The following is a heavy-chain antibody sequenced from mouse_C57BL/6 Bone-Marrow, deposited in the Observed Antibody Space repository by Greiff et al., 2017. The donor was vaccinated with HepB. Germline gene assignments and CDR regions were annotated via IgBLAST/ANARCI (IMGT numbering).Heavy chain of an antibody. CDR1: GYAFSSSW. CDR3: ARRSGGDY. J-gene: IGHJ2*01. CDR2: IYPGDGDT. V-gene: IGHV1-82*01. Sequence: VQLQQSGPELVKPGASVKISCKASGYAFSSSWMNWVKQRPGKGLEWIGRIYPGDGDTNYNGKFKGKATLTADKSSSTAYMQLSSLTSEDSAVYFCARRSGGDYWGQGTTLTVSS.